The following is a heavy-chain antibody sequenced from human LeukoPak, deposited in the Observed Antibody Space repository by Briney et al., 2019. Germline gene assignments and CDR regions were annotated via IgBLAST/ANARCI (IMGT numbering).Heavy chain of an antibody. CDR3: TKGERKWLARHPNC. CDR2: ISSSSSYI. J-gene: IGHJ4*02. V-gene: IGHV3-21*04. CDR1: GFTFSSYS. D-gene: IGHD6-19*01. Sequence: GGSLRLSCAASGFTFSSYSMNGVRQAPGKGLEWVSSISSSSSYIYYADSVKGRFTISRDNAKNSLYLQMNSLRVDDTALYYCTKGERKWLARHPNCWGQGTLVTVSS.